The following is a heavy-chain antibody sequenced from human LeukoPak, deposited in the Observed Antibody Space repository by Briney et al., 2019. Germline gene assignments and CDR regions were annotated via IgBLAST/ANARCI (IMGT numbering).Heavy chain of an antibody. J-gene: IGHJ4*02. D-gene: IGHD3-22*01. Sequence: VASVKVSCKASGYTFTGYYMHWVRQAPGQGLEWKGIINPSGGSTSYAQKFQGRVTMTRDTSTSTVYMELSSLRSEDTAVYYCARDQEDYYDSSGYDYWGQGTLVTVSS. CDR1: GYTFTGYY. CDR3: ARDQEDYYDSSGYDY. V-gene: IGHV1-46*01. CDR2: INPSGGST.